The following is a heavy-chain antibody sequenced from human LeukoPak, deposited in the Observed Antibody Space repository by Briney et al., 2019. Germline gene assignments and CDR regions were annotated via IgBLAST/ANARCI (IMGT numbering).Heavy chain of an antibody. D-gene: IGHD6-19*01. CDR3: TRTYSSGWLNYFDY. J-gene: IGHJ4*02. V-gene: IGHV3-73*01. CDR1: GFTFSGSA. CDR2: IRSKANSYAT. Sequence: AGGSLRLSCAASGFTFSGSAMHWVRQASGKGLEWVGRIRSKANSYATAYAASVKGRFTISRDDSKNTAYLQMYSLKTEDTAVYYCTRTYSSGWLNYFDYWGQGTLVTVSS.